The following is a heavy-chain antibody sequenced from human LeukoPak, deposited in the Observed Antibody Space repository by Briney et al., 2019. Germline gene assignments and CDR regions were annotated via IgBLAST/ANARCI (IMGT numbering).Heavy chain of an antibody. J-gene: IGHJ4*02. Sequence: GGSLRLSCAASGFTFSGDAMSWVRQAPGKGLEWVSAISRSGRTTYDTDSVKGRFTISRDNPKNTLYLQMNSLRDEDTAVYYCARGGIAGTIGYWGQGTLVTVSS. D-gene: IGHD6-13*01. V-gene: IGHV3-23*01. CDR1: GFTFSGDA. CDR3: ARGGIAGTIGY. CDR2: ISRSGRTT.